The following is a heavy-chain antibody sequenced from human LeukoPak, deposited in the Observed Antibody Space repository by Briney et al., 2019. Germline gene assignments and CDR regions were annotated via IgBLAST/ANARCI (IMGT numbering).Heavy chain of an antibody. CDR2: IKQDGSEK. CDR3: ARETGQLGPYYYYYYMDV. J-gene: IGHJ6*03. V-gene: IGHV3-7*01. D-gene: IGHD6-6*01. CDR1: GFTFSSYW. Sequence: PGGSLRLSCAASGFTFSSYWMSWVRQAPGKGLEWVANIKQDGSEKYYVDSVKGRFTISRDNAKNSLYLQMNSLRAEDTAVYYCARETGQLGPYYYYYYMDVWGKGTTVTVSS.